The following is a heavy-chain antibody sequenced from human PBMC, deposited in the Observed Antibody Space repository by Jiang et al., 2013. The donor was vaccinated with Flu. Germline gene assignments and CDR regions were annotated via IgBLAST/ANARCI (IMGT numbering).Heavy chain of an antibody. D-gene: IGHD2-2*01. CDR3: AREDCSSTSCYDGYYYYGMDV. Sequence: VANIKQDGSEKYYVDSVKGRFTISRDNAKNSLYLQMNSLRAEDTAVYYCAREDCSSTSCYDGYYYYGMDVWGQGTTVTVSS. J-gene: IGHJ6*02. CDR2: IKQDGSEK. V-gene: IGHV3-7*01.